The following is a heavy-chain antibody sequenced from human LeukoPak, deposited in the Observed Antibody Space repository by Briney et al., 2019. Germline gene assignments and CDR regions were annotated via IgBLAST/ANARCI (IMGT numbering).Heavy chain of an antibody. D-gene: IGHD6-13*01. V-gene: IGHV3-30-3*01. CDR2: ISYDGSTI. Sequence: GGSLRLSCVASGFAFSSHAMHWVRQAPGKGLEWLGVISYDGSTIYYTDSVKGQFTISRDNSKNTLYLQMNSLRGEDTAVYYCARDLAAAGYYYYGMDVWGQGTTVTVSS. J-gene: IGHJ6*02. CDR3: ARDLAAAGYYYYGMDV. CDR1: GFAFSSHA.